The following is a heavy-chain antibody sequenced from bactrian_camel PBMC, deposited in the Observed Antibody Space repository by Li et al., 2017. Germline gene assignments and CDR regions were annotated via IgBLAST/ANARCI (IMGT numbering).Heavy chain of an antibody. Sequence: HVQLVESGGGLVQPGGSLRLSCAASGFSFSSYGMNWVRQAPGKGLEWVSNIYSYDYRSNTYYADSVKGRFTISRDNAKDTLYLQLNSLRTEDTARYACAAAQYDGFWWRYNYWGQGTQVTVS. D-gene: IGHD7*01. CDR1: GFSFSSYG. CDR3: AAAQYDGFWWRYNY. V-gene: IGHV3-2*01. J-gene: IGHJ4*01. CDR2: IYSYDYRSNT.